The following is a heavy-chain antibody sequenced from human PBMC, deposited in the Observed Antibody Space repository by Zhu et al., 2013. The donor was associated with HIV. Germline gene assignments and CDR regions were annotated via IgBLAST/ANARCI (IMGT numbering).Heavy chain of an antibody. Sequence: QVQLQESGPGLVKPSETLSLTCTVSGGSISSYYWSWIRQPPGKGLEWIGYIYYSGSTNYNPSLKSRVTISVDTSKNQFSLKLSSVTAADTAVYYCARSVGLRRFDYWGQGTLVTVSS. V-gene: IGHV4-59*01. J-gene: IGHJ4*02. D-gene: IGHD5-12*01. CDR2: IYYSGST. CDR3: ARSVGLRRFDY. CDR1: GGSISSYY.